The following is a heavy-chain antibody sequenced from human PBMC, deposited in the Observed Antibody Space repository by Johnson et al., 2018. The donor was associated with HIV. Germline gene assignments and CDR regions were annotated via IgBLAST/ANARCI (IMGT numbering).Heavy chain of an antibody. V-gene: IGHV3-48*01. D-gene: IGHD3-22*01. CDR2: ISSSGSTI. CDR1: GFTFSNAW. Sequence: VQLVESGGGLVKPGGSLRLSCAASGFTFSNAWMTWVRQAPGKGLEWVSYISSSGSTIYYAESVKGRFTISRDNSNNTLYLQMNSLRTEDTAVYYCAREHGPDEGYYDGRYYSGFDIWGQGTMVTVSS. J-gene: IGHJ3*02. CDR3: AREHGPDEGYYDGRYYSGFDI.